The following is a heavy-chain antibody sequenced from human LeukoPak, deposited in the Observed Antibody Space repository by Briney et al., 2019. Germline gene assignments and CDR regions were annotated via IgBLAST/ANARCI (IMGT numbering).Heavy chain of an antibody. Sequence: SGTLSLTCAVYGGSSSGYYWSWIRQPPGKGLEWTGEMNHSGSTKYNPSLKSRVNISVDTSKNQFSLKLSSVTAADTAVYYCARGDRDSGYDLDYFDYWGQGTLVTVSS. CDR2: MNHSGST. CDR3: ARGDRDSGYDLDYFDY. D-gene: IGHD5-12*01. CDR1: GGSSSGYY. J-gene: IGHJ4*02. V-gene: IGHV4-34*01.